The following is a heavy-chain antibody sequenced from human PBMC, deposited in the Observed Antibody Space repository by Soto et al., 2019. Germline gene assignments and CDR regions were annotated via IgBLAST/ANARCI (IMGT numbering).Heavy chain of an antibody. Sequence: QVQLVQSGAEVKKPGSSVKDSCKASGGTFSSFTISWVRQAPGQGLEWMGRIIPILGIANYAQKFQGRVTIIADKSTSTAYMELSSLRSEDTAVYYCARSPYNCNDSEEFAIGWFDPWGQGTLVTVSS. CDR1: GGTFSSFT. J-gene: IGHJ5*02. V-gene: IGHV1-69*02. CDR3: ARSPYNCNDSEEFAIGWFDP. CDR2: IIPILGIA. D-gene: IGHD1-1*01.